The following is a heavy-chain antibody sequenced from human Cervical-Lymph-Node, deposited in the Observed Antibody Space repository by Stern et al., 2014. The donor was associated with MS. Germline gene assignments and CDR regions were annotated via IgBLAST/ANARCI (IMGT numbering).Heavy chain of an antibody. J-gene: IGHJ4*02. CDR3: ARDSPSWGWCFDY. CDR2: ISSSGSTT. V-gene: IGHV3-11*01. Sequence: VQLVESGAGLVKPGGSLRLSCAASGFTFSVYYISWMRQAPGKGLEWVAYISSSGSTTYSAHSVNGRVTISTANAKNSLYLQMNSLRAEDTAVYYCARDSPSWGWCFDYWGQGTLVTVSS. D-gene: IGHD6-19*01. CDR1: GFTFSVYY.